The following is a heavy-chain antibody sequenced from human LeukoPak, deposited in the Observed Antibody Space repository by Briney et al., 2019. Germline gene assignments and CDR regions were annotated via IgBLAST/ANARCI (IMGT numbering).Heavy chain of an antibody. CDR3: ATDLDAYSSSSGGAFDY. Sequence: GASVKVSCKASGYTFTSYGITWVRQAPGQGLEWMGWISTYNGNSNYAQKLQGRVTMTTDTSTSTAYMELRSLRSDDTAVYYCATDLDAYSSSSGGAFDYWGQGTLVTVSS. D-gene: IGHD6-13*01. CDR2: ISTYNGNS. V-gene: IGHV1-18*01. J-gene: IGHJ4*02. CDR1: GYTFTSYG.